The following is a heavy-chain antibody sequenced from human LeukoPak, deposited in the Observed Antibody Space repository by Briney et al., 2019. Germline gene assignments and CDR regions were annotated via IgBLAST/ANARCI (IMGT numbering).Heavy chain of an antibody. V-gene: IGHV3-23*01. D-gene: IGHD2-15*01. J-gene: IGHJ5*02. CDR1: GFTFSSYG. CDR2: ISGSAVST. CDR3: ARGGPGYCSGGSCLANRWSDP. Sequence: GGTLRLSCAASGFTFSSYGMSWVRQAPGKGLEWVSAISGSAVSTYYADSVKGRFTVSRDNAKNSLYLQMNSLRAEDTAVYYCARGGPGYCSGGSCLANRWSDPWGQGTLVTVSS.